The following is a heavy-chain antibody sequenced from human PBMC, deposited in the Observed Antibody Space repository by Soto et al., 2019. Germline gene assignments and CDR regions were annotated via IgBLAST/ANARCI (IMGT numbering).Heavy chain of an antibody. CDR3: PRDNLPYSSSWYPEEGYFDY. CDR2: ISYDGSNK. Sequence: QVQLVESGGGVVQPGRSLRLSCAASGFTFSSYAMHWVRQAPGKGLEWVAVISYDGSNKYYADSVKGRFTISRDNSKNTLYLQMNSLRAEDTAVYYCPRDNLPYSSSWYPEEGYFDYWGQGTLVTVSS. J-gene: IGHJ4*02. D-gene: IGHD6-13*01. CDR1: GFTFSSYA. V-gene: IGHV3-30-3*01.